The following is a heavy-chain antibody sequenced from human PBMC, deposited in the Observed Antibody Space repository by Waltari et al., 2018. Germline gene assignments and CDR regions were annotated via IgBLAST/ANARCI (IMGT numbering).Heavy chain of an antibody. Sequence: QVQLQESVPGLVKPSETLSLTCTVSGGSITSYYWSWIRQPPGKGLEWIGYTYYSGSANYNPSLKSRVTISVDTSKNQLSLKLGSVTAADTAVYYCARRGRGSGYTGWGQGTLVTVSS. CDR3: ARRGRGSGYTG. CDR1: GGSITSYY. CDR2: TYYSGSA. J-gene: IGHJ4*02. V-gene: IGHV4-59*08. D-gene: IGHD3-3*01.